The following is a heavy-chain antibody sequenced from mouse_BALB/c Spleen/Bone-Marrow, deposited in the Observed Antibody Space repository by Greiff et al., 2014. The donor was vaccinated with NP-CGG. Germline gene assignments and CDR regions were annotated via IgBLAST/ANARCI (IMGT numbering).Heavy chain of an antibody. CDR3: AAYYGSSYWAMDY. CDR1: GYTFTSYW. V-gene: IGHV1-87*01. Sequence: QVQLKESGAELARPGASVNLSCKASGYTFTSYWMQWVKQRPGQGLEWIGAIYPGDGDTRYTQKFKGKATLTADKSSSTAYMQPSSLASEDSAVYYCAAYYGSSYWAMDYWGQGTSVTVSS. J-gene: IGHJ4*01. CDR2: IYPGDGDT. D-gene: IGHD1-1*01.